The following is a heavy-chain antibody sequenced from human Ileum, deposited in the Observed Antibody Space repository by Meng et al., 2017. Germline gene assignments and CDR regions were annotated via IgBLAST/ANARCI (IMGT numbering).Heavy chain of an antibody. D-gene: IGHD1-26*01. CDR2: AST. V-gene: IGHV4-61*08. CDR1: GCSVSRAGYQ. Sequence: QVTPQEAGPGLVRPSETLSLICTVFGCSVSRAGYQWGWIRQPPGKGLEWIGYASTNYNPSLKSRVTISLDTSRNQFSLSLSSVTAADTAVYYCARDHMGSLDYWGQGILVTVSS. J-gene: IGHJ4*02. CDR3: ARDHMGSLDY.